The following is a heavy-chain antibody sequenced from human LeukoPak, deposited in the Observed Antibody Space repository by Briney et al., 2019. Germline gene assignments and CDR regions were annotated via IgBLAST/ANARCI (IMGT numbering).Heavy chain of an antibody. D-gene: IGHD6-13*01. CDR3: ARKTTGAGTARPFDY. CDR2: IYTSGST. Sequence: SETLSLTCTVSGGSISSYYWSWIRQPAGKTLEWIGRIYTSGSTNYNPSLKSRVTMSVDTSKNQFSLKLSSVTAADTAVYFCARKTTGAGTARPFDYWGQGTLVTVSS. CDR1: GGSISSYY. V-gene: IGHV4-4*07. J-gene: IGHJ4*02.